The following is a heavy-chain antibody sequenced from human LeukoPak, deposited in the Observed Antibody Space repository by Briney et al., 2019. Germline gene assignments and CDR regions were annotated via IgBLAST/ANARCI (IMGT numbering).Heavy chain of an antibody. D-gene: IGHD5-24*01. CDR1: GYTFTSYD. J-gene: IGHJ3*02. CDR2: MNPNSGNT. CDR3: AREMAADAFDI. V-gene: IGHV1-8*01. Sequence: ASVKVSCKASGYTFTSYDINWVRQATGQGLEWMGWMNPNSGNTGYAQKFQGRVTMTRDTSISTAYMELSRLRSDDTAVYYCAREMAADAFDIWGQGTMVTVSS.